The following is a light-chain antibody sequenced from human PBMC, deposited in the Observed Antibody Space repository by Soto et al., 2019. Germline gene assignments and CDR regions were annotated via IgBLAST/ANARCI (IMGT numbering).Light chain of an antibody. CDR2: AAS. J-gene: IGKJ4*01. V-gene: IGKV1-39*01. CDR3: QQSYSTPVT. CDR1: QSISSY. Sequence: DIQMTQSPSSLSASVGDRVTITCRASQSISSYLNWYQQKPGKAPKHLIYAASSLQSGVPSRFSGSGSGTDFTLTISSLQPEDFATYYCQQSYSTPVTFGGGTEVDIK.